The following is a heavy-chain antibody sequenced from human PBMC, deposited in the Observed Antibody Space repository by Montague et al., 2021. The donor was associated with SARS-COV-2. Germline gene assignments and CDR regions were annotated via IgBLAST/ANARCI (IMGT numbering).Heavy chain of an antibody. CDR3: ARRALGYCSSTSCETAFDI. CDR2: IYYSGST. CDR1: GGSISSYY. V-gene: IGHV4-59*08. D-gene: IGHD2-2*01. Sequence: SETLSLTCTVSGGSISSYYWSWIRQPPGKGLEWIGYIYYSGSTNYNPSLKSRVTISVDTSENQFSLKLSSVTAADTAVYYCARRALGYCSSTSCETAFDIWGQGTMVTVSS. J-gene: IGHJ3*02.